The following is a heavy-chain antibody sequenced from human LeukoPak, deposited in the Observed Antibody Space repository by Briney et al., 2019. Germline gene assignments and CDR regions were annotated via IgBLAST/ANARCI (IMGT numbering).Heavy chain of an antibody. CDR3: ARSIVVVNIDY. CDR2: ISSSSSYI. D-gene: IGHD3-22*01. Sequence: GGSLRLSCAASGFTFSSYGMNWVRQAPGKGLEWVSSISSSSSYIYYADSVKGRFTISRDNAKNSLYLQMNSLRAEDTAVYYCARSIVVVNIDYWGQGTLVTVSS. V-gene: IGHV3-21*01. CDR1: GFTFSSYG. J-gene: IGHJ4*02.